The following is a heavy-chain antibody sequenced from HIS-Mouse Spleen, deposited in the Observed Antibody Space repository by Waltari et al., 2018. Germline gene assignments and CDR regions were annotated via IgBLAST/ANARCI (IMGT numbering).Heavy chain of an antibody. V-gene: IGHV3-30*03. Sequence: QVQLVESGGGVVQPGRSLRLSCSAFGFTFSSYGMLWVRQAPGKGLEWVAVISYDGSNKYYADSVKGRFTISRDNSKNTLYLQMNSLRAEDTAVYYCARELGSEDHLDAFDIWGQGTMVTVSS. CDR1: GFTFSSYG. CDR2: ISYDGSNK. D-gene: IGHD7-27*01. J-gene: IGHJ3*02. CDR3: ARELGSEDHLDAFDI.